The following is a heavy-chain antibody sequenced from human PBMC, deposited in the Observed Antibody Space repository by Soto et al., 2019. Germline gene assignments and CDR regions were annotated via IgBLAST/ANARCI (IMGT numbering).Heavy chain of an antibody. CDR2: ISSSSSTI. CDR1: GFTFSSYS. CDR3: ARDARVGYYDYVWGSYRPYYYYYGMDV. Sequence: GGSLRLSCAASGFTFSSYSMNWARQAPGKGLEWVSYISSSSSTIYYADSVKGRFTISRDNAKNSLYLQMNSLRDEDTAVYYCARDARVGYYDYVWGSYRPYYYYYGMDVWGQGTTVTVSS. J-gene: IGHJ6*02. V-gene: IGHV3-48*02. D-gene: IGHD3-16*02.